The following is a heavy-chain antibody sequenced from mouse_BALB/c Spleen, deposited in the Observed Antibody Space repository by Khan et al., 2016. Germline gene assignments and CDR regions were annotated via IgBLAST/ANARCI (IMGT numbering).Heavy chain of an antibody. CDR2: IWSDGST. CDR1: GFSLTSYG. J-gene: IGHJ4*01. V-gene: IGHV2-6*02. D-gene: IGHD2-3*01. CDR3: ARRDDGGGAMDY. Sequence: QVQLKESGPGLVAPSQSLSITCTVSGFSLTSYGVHWVRQPPGKGLEWMVVIWSDGSTTYNSALKSRLGISKDTSKSQVFLKMNSLQTDDTAMYYCARRDDGGGAMDYWGQGTSVTVSS.